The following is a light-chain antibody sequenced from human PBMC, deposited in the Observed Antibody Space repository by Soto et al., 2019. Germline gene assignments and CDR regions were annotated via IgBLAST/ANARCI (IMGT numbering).Light chain of an antibody. J-gene: IGKJ5*01. Sequence: EIVLKQSPGTLSLSPGESATLSCRTSQTTSCKYLAWYQQRPGLAPRLLVYGASRRATGIPDKFRGSGSGTEFTLTISGLEPGDFAVYFCQHYGSSPPVTFGQGTRLEVK. CDR2: GAS. CDR1: QTTSCKY. CDR3: QHYGSSPPVT. V-gene: IGKV3-20*01.